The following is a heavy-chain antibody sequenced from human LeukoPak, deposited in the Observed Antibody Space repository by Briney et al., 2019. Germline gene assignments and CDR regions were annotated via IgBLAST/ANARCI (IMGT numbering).Heavy chain of an antibody. J-gene: IGHJ4*02. CDR3: ARGYYSDSSGYYSWVY. V-gene: IGHV1-69*05. CDR2: IIPIFGTA. Sequence: SVKVSCKASGGTFSSYAISWVRQAPGQGLEWMGGIIPIFGTANYAQKFQGRVTITTDESTSTAYMELSSLRSEDTAVYYCARGYYSDSSGYYSWVYWGQGTLVTVSS. D-gene: IGHD3-22*01. CDR1: GGTFSSYA.